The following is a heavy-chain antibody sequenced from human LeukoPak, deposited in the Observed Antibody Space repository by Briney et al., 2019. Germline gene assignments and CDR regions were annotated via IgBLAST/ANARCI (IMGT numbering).Heavy chain of an antibody. CDR1: GGTFSSYA. D-gene: IGHD1-26*01. V-gene: IGHV1-69*01. Sequence: SVKVSCKASGGTFSSYAISWVRQAPGQGLEWMGGIIPIFGTANYAQKFQGRVTITADESTSTAYMELSSLRSEDTAVYYCASAPQLAYSGNTYYFDYWGQGTLVTVSS. CDR2: IIPIFGTA. CDR3: ASAPQLAYSGNTYYFDY. J-gene: IGHJ4*02.